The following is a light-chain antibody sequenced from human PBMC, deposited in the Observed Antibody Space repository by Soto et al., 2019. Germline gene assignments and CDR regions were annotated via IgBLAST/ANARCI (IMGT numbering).Light chain of an antibody. J-gene: IGKJ5*01. CDR2: DAS. Sequence: DTQMTQSPSSLSASLGDRVTITCRASQGVSSKVNWYQQKPGRAPKLLIYDASNLEAGVPSRFRGSGSGTDFTFTISRLQPEDIATYYCQQYENLPTFGQGTRLEIK. V-gene: IGKV1-33*01. CDR3: QQYENLPT. CDR1: QGVSSK.